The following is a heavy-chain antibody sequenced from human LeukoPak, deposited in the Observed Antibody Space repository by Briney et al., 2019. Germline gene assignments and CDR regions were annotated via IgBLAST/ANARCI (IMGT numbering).Heavy chain of an antibody. V-gene: IGHV4-59*01. CDR1: GGSISSYY. CDR3: ARDGGPAFDI. CDR2: IYYSGST. D-gene: IGHD3-16*01. Sequence: SETLSLTCTVSGGSISSYYWSWIRHPPGKGLEWIGYIYYSGSTNYNPSLKSRVTISVDTSKNQFSLKLSSVTAADTAVYYCARDGGPAFDIWGQGTMVTVSS. J-gene: IGHJ3*02.